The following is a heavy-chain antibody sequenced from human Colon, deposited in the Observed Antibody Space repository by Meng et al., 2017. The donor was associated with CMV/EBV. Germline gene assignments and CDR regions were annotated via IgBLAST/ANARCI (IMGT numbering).Heavy chain of an antibody. J-gene: IGHJ5*02. V-gene: IGHV3-7*01. Sequence: GGSLRLSCAASGFTFSNHWMTWVRQAPGKGLEWVANIKEYGSEKYYVDSVKGRFTISRDNAKNSLFLQMNTLRAEDTAVYYCARSHVVPCDAWGQGTPVTVSS. CDR2: IKEYGSEK. D-gene: IGHD2-15*01. CDR3: ARSHVVPCDA. CDR1: GFTFSNHW.